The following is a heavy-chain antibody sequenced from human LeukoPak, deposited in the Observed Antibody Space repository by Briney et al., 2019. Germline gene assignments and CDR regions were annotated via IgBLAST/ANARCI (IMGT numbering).Heavy chain of an antibody. CDR1: GGSFSGYY. V-gene: IGHV4-34*01. CDR2: INHSGST. D-gene: IGHD1-1*01. CDR3: ASHLATAQTFDY. J-gene: IGHJ4*02. Sequence: SETLSLTCAVYGGSFSGYYWSWIRQPPGKGLEWIGEINHSGSTNYNPSLKSRVTISVHTSKNQFSLKLSSVTAADTAVYYCASHLATAQTFDYWGQGTLVTVSS.